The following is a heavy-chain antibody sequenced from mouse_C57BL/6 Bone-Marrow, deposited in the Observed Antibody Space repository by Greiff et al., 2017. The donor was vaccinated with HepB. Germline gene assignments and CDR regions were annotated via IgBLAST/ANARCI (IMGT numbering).Heavy chain of an antibody. Sequence: EVQLVESGGGLVQPGGSLKLSCAASGFTFSDYYMYWVRQTPEKRLEWVAYISNGGGSTYYPDTVKGRFTISKDNAKNTLYLQMSRLQSEDTAMYYCARHLYYDYYYYAMDYWGQGTSVTVTS. CDR2: ISNGGGST. CDR3: ARHLYYDYYYYAMDY. CDR1: GFTFSDYY. V-gene: IGHV5-12*01. J-gene: IGHJ4*01. D-gene: IGHD2-4*01.